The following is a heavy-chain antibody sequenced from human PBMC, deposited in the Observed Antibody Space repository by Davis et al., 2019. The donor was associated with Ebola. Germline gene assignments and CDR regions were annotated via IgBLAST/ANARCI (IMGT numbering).Heavy chain of an antibody. Sequence: ASVKVSCKASGYTFTSYGISWVRQAPGQGLEWMGWISAYNGNTNYAQKLQGRVTMTTDTSTSTVYMELSSLRSEDTAVYYCARDDPYDYIWGSYAGSGMDVWGQGTAVTVSS. CDR2: ISAYNGNT. D-gene: IGHD3-16*01. V-gene: IGHV1-18*01. CDR1: GYTFTSYG. J-gene: IGHJ6*02. CDR3: ARDDPYDYIWGSYAGSGMDV.